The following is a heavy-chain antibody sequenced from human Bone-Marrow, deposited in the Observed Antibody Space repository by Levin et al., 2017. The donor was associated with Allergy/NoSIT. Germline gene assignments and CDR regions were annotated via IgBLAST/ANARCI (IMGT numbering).Heavy chain of an antibody. V-gene: IGHV4-59*01. CDR3: AREADYGDYFDY. CDR1: GGSISSYY. J-gene: IGHJ4*02. CDR2: IYYSGST. Sequence: SQTLSLTCTVSGGSISSYYWSWIRQPPGKGLEWIGYIYYSGSTNYNPSLKSRVTISVDTSKNQFSLKLSSVTAADTAVYYCAREADYGDYFDYWGQGTLVTVSS. D-gene: IGHD4-17*01.